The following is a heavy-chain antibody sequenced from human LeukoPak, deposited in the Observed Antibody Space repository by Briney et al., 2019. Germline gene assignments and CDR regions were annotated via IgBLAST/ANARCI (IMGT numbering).Heavy chain of an antibody. V-gene: IGHV3-11*01. D-gene: IGHD3-9*01. CDR2: ISSSGSTI. Sequence: GGSLRLSCAASGFTFSDYYMSWIRQAPGRGLEWVSYISSSGSTIYYADSVKGRFTISRDNTTNSLYLQMNSLRAEDTAVYYCARMYYDILTGYYFDYWGQGTLVTVSS. CDR1: GFTFSDYY. CDR3: ARMYYDILTGYYFDY. J-gene: IGHJ4*02.